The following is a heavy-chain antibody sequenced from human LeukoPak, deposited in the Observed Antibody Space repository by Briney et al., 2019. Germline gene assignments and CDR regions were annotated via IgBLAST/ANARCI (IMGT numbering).Heavy chain of an antibody. J-gene: IGHJ3*02. CDR3: TKDLEEWALLSMSAFDI. CDR1: GFTFSSYA. D-gene: IGHD1-26*01. V-gene: IGHV3-23*01. CDR2: ISGSGGST. Sequence: GGSLRLTCAGSGFTFSSYAMSWVRQAPGKGLERVSAISGSGGSTYYADSVKGRFTISRDNSKNTLYLQMNSLRAEDTAVYYCTKDLEEWALLSMSAFDIWRQGTMVTVSS.